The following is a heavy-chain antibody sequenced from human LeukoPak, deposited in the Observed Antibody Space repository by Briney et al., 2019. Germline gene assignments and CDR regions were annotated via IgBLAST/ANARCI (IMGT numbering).Heavy chain of an antibody. Sequence: SETLSLTCSVSSDSISSSSYLWVWVRQPPGKGLEWIGDIYSNGHISYNPSLKSRAAISVDTSKNQFSLNPSSVTAADTALYYCARRHYGSGNIDSWGQGTLVTVSS. V-gene: IGHV4-39*01. CDR3: ARRHYGSGNIDS. J-gene: IGHJ4*02. CDR2: IYSNGHI. CDR1: SDSISSSSYL. D-gene: IGHD3-10*01.